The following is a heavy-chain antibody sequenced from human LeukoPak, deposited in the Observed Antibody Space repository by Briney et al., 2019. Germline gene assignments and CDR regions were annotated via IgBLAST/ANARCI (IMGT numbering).Heavy chain of an antibody. D-gene: IGHD3-16*02. Sequence: SETLSLTCGVFGGSLSGYYWSWIRQPPGKGLEWIGEINHSGTTNYNPSLESRVTISVDTTKSQFSLKVNSVTAADTAVYYCARGRIGAIWGQGTLVTVSS. J-gene: IGHJ4*02. CDR1: GGSLSGYY. CDR3: ARGRIGAI. V-gene: IGHV4-34*01. CDR2: INHSGTT.